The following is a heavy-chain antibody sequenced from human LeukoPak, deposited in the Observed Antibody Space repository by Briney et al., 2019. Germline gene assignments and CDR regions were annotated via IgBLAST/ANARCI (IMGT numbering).Heavy chain of an antibody. J-gene: IGHJ4*02. Sequence: SETLSLTCTVSGGSIRSYYWSWIRQPPGKGLEWIGYIYYSGSTYYNPSLKSRVTISVDTSKNQFSLKLSSVTAADTAVYYCARGDPGVIITPFDYWGQGTLVAVSS. D-gene: IGHD3-10*01. CDR1: GGSIRSYY. CDR3: ARGDPGVIITPFDY. CDR2: IYYSGST. V-gene: IGHV4-30-4*08.